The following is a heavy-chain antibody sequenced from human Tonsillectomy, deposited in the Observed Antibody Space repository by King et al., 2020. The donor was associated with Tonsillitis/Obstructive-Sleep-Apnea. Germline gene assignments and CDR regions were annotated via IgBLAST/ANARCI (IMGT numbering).Heavy chain of an antibody. CDR1: GFSLTTSGVG. Sequence: TLKESGPTLVKPTQTLTLTCTFSGFSLTTSGVGVGWIRQPPGKALEWLALIYWDDDKRYRPSLRSRLTITKDTSKNQVVLTMTNMDPVDTATYYCAHRQRAGYCTSDSCYSVGYFDYWGLGTLVTVSS. D-gene: IGHD2-2*01. J-gene: IGHJ4*02. CDR2: IYWDDDK. CDR3: AHRQRAGYCTSDSCYSVGYFDY. V-gene: IGHV2-5*02.